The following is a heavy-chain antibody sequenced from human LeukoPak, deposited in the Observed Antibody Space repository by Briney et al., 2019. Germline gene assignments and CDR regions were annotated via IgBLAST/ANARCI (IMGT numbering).Heavy chain of an antibody. D-gene: IGHD3-3*01. Sequence: PSQTLSLTCTVSGGSISSGGYYWSWIRQPPGKGLEWLGYIYHSGNTYYNPSLKSRVTISVDRSKNQFSLKLSSVTAADTAVYYCARGGVMEWFPSPSNWFDPWGQGTLVTVSS. V-gene: IGHV4-30-2*01. CDR2: IYHSGNT. CDR3: ARGGVMEWFPSPSNWFDP. J-gene: IGHJ5*02. CDR1: GGSISSGGYY.